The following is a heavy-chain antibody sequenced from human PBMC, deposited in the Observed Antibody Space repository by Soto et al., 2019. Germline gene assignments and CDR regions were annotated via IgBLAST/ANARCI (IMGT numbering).Heavy chain of an antibody. V-gene: IGHV4-39*01. CDR1: GGSISSSSYY. J-gene: IGHJ4*02. Sequence: PSETLSLTCTVSGGSISSSSYYWGWIRQPPGKGLEWIGSIYYSGSTYYNPSLKSRVTISVDTSKNQFSLKLSSVTAADTAVYYCARQDREVWFGEPYPWYFDYWGQGTLVTVSS. CDR3: ARQDREVWFGEPYPWYFDY. D-gene: IGHD3-10*01. CDR2: IYYSGST.